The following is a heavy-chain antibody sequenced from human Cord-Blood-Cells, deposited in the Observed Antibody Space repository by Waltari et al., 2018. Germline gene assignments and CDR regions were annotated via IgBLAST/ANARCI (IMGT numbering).Heavy chain of an antibody. CDR2: IHPGDADT. Sequence: EVQRVQSGAEGKKRGESLKISCKGSGYRFTSYWIGWVRQMPGKGLEWVRIIHPGDADTRYSPSVQGQVTISADKSISTAYLQWSSLKASDTAMYYCARRTAAAGDAFDIWGQGTMVTVSS. D-gene: IGHD6-13*01. V-gene: IGHV5-51*01. J-gene: IGHJ3*02. CDR3: ARRTAAAGDAFDI. CDR1: GYRFTSYW.